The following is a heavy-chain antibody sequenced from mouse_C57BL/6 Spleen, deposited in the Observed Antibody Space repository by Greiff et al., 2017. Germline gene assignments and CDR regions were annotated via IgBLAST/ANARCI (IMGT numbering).Heavy chain of an antibody. J-gene: IGHJ2*01. CDR3: ERRGYGNYDFDY. CDR2: IYPGSGST. CDR1: GYTFTSYW. D-gene: IGHD2-1*01. V-gene: IGHV1-55*01. Sequence: QVQLQQPGAELVKPGASVKMSCKASGYTFTSYWITWVKQRPGQGLEWIGDIYPGSGSTNYNEKFKSKATLTVDTSSSKAYMQLSSLTSEDSAVYYSERRGYGNYDFDYWGQGTTLTVSS.